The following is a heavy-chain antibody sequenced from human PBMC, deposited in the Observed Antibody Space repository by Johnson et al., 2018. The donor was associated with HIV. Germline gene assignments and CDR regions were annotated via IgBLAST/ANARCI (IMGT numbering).Heavy chain of an antibody. D-gene: IGHD3-10*01. CDR3: ARVAVLWFRDTNAFDI. V-gene: IGHV3-7*02. CDR2: IRQDGSEK. J-gene: IGHJ3*02. CDR1: GFIFRTHW. Sequence: VQLVESGGGVVQPGRSLRLSCAGSGFIFRTHWIHWVRQPPGKGLEWVATIRQDGSEKFYVDSVKGRFTIFRDNSKNTLYLQMNSLRAEDTAVYYCARVAVLWFRDTNAFDIWGQGTMVTVSS.